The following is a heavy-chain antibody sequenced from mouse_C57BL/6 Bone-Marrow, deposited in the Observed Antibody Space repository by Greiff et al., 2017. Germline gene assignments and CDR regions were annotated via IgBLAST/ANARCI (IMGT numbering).Heavy chain of an antibody. CDR1: GYAFSTYW. D-gene: IGHD4-1*01. Sequence: QVQLKESGAELVKPGASVKISCKVSGYAFSTYWMNWVKQRPGKGLEWIGKIYPGDGDTTYNGKFTGKATLTADKSSSTAYMQLSSLTSEDSAVYFCARDWDYFDYGGQGTTLTVSS. CDR2: IYPGDGDT. V-gene: IGHV1-80*01. J-gene: IGHJ2*01. CDR3: ARDWDYFDY.